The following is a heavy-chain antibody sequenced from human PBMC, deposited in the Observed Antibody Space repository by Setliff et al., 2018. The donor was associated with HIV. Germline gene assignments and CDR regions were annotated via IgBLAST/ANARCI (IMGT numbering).Heavy chain of an antibody. J-gene: IGHJ3*01. CDR2: IISIFDKA. V-gene: IGHV1-69*05. D-gene: IGHD3-16*01. CDR3: ARGGEERNMITGALDV. Sequence: GASVKVSCKSSGGSFNTYAINWVRQAPGQGLEWMGGIISIFDKANYAQKFKGRISLTTDTSIRTAYMELRGLKSDDTAVYFCARGGEERNMITGALDVWGQGSLVTVSS. CDR1: GGSFNTYA.